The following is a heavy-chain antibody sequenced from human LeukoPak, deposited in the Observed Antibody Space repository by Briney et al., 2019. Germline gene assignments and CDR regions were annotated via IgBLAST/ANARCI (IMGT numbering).Heavy chain of an antibody. CDR1: GFTFSSYA. V-gene: IGHV3-30-3*01. D-gene: IGHD1-26*01. CDR2: ISYDGSNK. CDR3: ARDRAILYSGSSDAFDI. Sequence: GGSLRLSCAASGFTFSSYAMHWVRQAPGKGLEWVAVISYDGSNKYYADSVKGRFTISRDNSKNTLYLQMNSLRAEDTAVYYCARDRAILYSGSSDAFDIWGQGTMVTVSS. J-gene: IGHJ3*02.